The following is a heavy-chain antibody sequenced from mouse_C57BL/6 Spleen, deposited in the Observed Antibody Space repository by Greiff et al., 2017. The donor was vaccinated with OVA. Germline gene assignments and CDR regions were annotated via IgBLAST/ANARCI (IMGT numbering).Heavy chain of an antibody. CDR3: ARKFITTVVAPYAMDY. Sequence: EVQRVESGGGLVKPGGSLKLSCAASGFTFSDYGMHWVRQAPEKGLEWVAYISSGSSTIYYADTVKGRFTISRDNAKNTLFLQMTSLRSEDTAMYYCARKFITTVVAPYAMDYWGQGTSVTVSS. V-gene: IGHV5-17*01. D-gene: IGHD1-1*01. CDR1: GFTFSDYG. CDR2: ISSGSSTI. J-gene: IGHJ4*01.